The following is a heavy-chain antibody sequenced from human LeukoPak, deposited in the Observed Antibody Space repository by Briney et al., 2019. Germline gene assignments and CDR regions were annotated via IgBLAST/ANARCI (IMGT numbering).Heavy chain of an antibody. D-gene: IGHD2-8*01. CDR2: INHSGST. Sequence: SETLSLTCAVYGGSFSGYYWSWIRQPPGKGLEWIEEINHSGSTYYNPSLKSRVTISVDTSKNQFSLKLSSVTAADTAVYYCARGCMDYYYYMDVWGKGTTVTVSS. V-gene: IGHV4-34*01. CDR3: ARGCMDYYYYMDV. J-gene: IGHJ6*03. CDR1: GGSFSGYY.